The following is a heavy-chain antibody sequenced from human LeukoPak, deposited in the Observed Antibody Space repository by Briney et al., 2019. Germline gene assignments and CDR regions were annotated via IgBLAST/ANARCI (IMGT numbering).Heavy chain of an antibody. D-gene: IGHD2-15*01. Sequence: GASVKVSCKASGYTFTSYAMDWVRQAPGQGLEWMGWINTNTGNPTYAQGFTGRFVFSLDTSVSTAYLQISSLKAEDTAVYYCAMGYCSGGSCYAYYFDYWGQGTLVTVSS. V-gene: IGHV7-4-1*02. CDR2: INTNTGNP. CDR3: AMGYCSGGSCYAYYFDY. J-gene: IGHJ4*02. CDR1: GYTFTSYA.